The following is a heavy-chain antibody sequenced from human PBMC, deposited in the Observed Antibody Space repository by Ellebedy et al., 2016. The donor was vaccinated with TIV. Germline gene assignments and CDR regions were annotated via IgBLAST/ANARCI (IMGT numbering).Heavy chain of an antibody. V-gene: IGHV2-70*11. Sequence: SGPTLVKPTQTLTLTCTFSGFSLSTSRMCVSWIRQPPGKALEWLARIDWDDDKYYSTSLKTRLTISKDTSKNQVVLTMTNMDPVDTATYYCARSSYDWSYFDQWGQGTLVTVSS. CDR2: IDWDDDK. CDR3: ARSSYDWSYFDQ. J-gene: IGHJ4*02. CDR1: GFSLSTSRMC. D-gene: IGHD5-12*01.